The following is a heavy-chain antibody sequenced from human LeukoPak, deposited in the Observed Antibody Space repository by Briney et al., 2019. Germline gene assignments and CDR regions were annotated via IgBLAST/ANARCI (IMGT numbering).Heavy chain of an antibody. D-gene: IGHD3-3*01. J-gene: IGHJ3*02. CDR1: GFTFSSYA. CDR2: IRSKANSYAT. V-gene: IGHV3-73*01. Sequence: GGSLRLSCAASGFTFSSYAMHWVRQASGKGLEWVGRIRSKANSYATAYAASVKGRFTISRDDSKNTAYLQMNSLKTEDTAVYYCTRDFWSGYFKRDDDASDIWGQGTMVTVSS. CDR3: TRDFWSGYFKRDDDASDI.